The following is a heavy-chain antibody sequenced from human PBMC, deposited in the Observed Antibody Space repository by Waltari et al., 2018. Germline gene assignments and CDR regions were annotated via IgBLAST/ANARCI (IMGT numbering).Heavy chain of an antibody. J-gene: IGHJ4*02. CDR3: ARAGQWRVGAASHVDY. Sequence: QVQLVQSGAEVKKPGASVKVSCKASGYTFTGYYMHWVRQAPGQGLEWMGRINPNSGGTNYAQKFQGRVNMTRDTSISRAYMELSRLRSDDTAVYYGARAGQWRVGAASHVDYWGQGTLVTVSS. CDR2: INPNSGGT. V-gene: IGHV1-2*06. D-gene: IGHD1-26*01. CDR1: GYTFTGYY.